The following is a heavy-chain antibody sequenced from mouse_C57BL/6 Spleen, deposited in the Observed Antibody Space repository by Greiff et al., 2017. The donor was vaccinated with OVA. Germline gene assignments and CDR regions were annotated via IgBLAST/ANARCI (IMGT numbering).Heavy chain of an antibody. CDR2: ISSGGSYT. D-gene: IGHD2-4*01. V-gene: IGHV5-6*01. J-gene: IGHJ4*01. CDR3: ARIYYDYDRDYAMDY. Sequence: EVQGVESGGDLVKPGGSLKLSCAASGFTFSSYGMSWVRQTPDKRLEWVATISSGGSYTYYPDSVKGRFTISRDNAKNTLYLQMSSLKSEDTAMYYCARIYYDYDRDYAMDYWGQGTSVTVSS. CDR1: GFTFSSYG.